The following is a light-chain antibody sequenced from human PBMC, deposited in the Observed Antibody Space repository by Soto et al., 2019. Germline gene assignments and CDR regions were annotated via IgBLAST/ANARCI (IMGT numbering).Light chain of an antibody. V-gene: IGLV1-44*01. CDR2: SNN. CDR1: YSNLKTNT. Sequence: QSVQTQPPSASGTPGQRVSISCSGSYSNLKTNTVNWYQHLPGTAPKLLIFSNNQRPSGVPDRFSGSKSGTSASLAITGLQSEDEADYYCAAWDDSLNGRVFGGGTKLTVL. CDR3: AAWDDSLNGRV. J-gene: IGLJ2*01.